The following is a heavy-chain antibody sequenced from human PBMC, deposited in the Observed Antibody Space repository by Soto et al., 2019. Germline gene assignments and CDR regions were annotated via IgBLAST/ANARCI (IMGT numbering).Heavy chain of an antibody. CDR2: INHSGST. Sequence: PSETLSLTCAVYGGSFSGYYWSWIRQPPGKGLEWIGEINHSGSTNYNPSLKSRVTISVDTSKNQFSLNLQSATAADTALYYCARESGENWTYEAHWGQGTLVTVS. V-gene: IGHV4-34*01. J-gene: IGHJ1*01. CDR3: ARESGENWTYEAH. D-gene: IGHD1-7*01. CDR1: GGSFSGYY.